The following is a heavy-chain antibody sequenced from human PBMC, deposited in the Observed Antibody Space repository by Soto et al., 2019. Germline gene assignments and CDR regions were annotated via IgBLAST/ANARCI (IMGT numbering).Heavy chain of an antibody. J-gene: IGHJ6*02. CDR3: ARSGYGFYYYYGMDV. D-gene: IGHD5-12*01. CDR2: ISSSSSYI. CDR1: GFTFSSYS. Sequence: GGSLRLSCAASGFTFSSYSMNWVRQAPGKGLEWVPSISSSSSYIYYADSVKGRFTISRDNAKNSLYLQMNSLRAEDTAVYYCARSGYGFYYYYGMDVWGQGTTVTVSS. V-gene: IGHV3-21*01.